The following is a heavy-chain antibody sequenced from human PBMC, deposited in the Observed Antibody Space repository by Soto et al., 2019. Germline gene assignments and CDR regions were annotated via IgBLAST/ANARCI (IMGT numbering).Heavy chain of an antibody. J-gene: IGHJ6*02. V-gene: IGHV4-34*01. CDR2: INHSGST. D-gene: IGHD3-10*01. CDR1: GGSFSGYY. Sequence: PSETLSLTCAVYGGSFSGYYWSWIRQPPGKGLEWIGEINHSGSTNYNPSLKSRVTISVDTSKNQFSLKLSSVTAADTAVYYCARARITMVRGKYYYGMDVWGQGTTVTVSS. CDR3: ARARITMVRGKYYYGMDV.